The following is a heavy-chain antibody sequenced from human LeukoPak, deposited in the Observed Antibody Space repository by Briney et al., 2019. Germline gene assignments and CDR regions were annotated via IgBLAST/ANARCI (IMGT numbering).Heavy chain of an antibody. Sequence: PGGSLRLSCAAFGFTFSSYGMSWVRQAPGKGLEWVSVIYSGGSTYYADSVKGRFTISRDNSKNTLYLQMNSLRAEDTAVYYCARDGFSSGYPYDAFDIWGQGTMVTVSS. CDR3: ARDGFSSGYPYDAFDI. J-gene: IGHJ3*02. CDR1: GFTFSSYG. D-gene: IGHD3-22*01. V-gene: IGHV3-53*01. CDR2: IYSGGST.